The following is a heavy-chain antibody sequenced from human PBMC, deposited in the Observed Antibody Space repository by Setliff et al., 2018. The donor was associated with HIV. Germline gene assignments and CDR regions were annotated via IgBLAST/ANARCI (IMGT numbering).Heavy chain of an antibody. J-gene: IGHJ4*02. V-gene: IGHV4-38-2*02. CDR2: IYHSGTT. D-gene: IGHD3-10*01. Sequence: SETLSLTCTVSGYSISSDYYWGWIRQSPGKGLEWIGEIYHSGTTNYNPSLKSRVTISVDTSKNQFSLKLSSVTAADTAVYYCARVDIGSGSYNFDYWGQGMLVT. CDR1: GYSISSDYY. CDR3: ARVDIGSGSYNFDY.